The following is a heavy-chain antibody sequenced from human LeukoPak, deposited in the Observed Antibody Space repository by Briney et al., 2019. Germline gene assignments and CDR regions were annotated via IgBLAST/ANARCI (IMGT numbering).Heavy chain of an antibody. Sequence: GGSLRLSCAASGFAFSSYAIHWARQAPGKGLEWLAVISYDGSNKYYADSVKGRFTISRDNSKNTLYLQMNSLRAEDTAVYYCARAGFTFSDYFGSFLDYWGQGTLVTVSS. CDR3: ARAGFTFSDYFGSFLDY. CDR2: ISYDGSNK. D-gene: IGHD3-10*01. CDR1: GFAFSSYA. J-gene: IGHJ4*02. V-gene: IGHV3-30*04.